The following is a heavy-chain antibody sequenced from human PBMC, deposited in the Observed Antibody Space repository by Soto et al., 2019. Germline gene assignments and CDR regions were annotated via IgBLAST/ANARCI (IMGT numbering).Heavy chain of an antibody. V-gene: IGHV1-18*01. D-gene: IGHD6-13*01. Sequence: ASVKVSCKASGYTFTSYGISWVRQAPGQGLEWMGWISAYNGNTNYAQKLQGRVTMTTDTSKNTLYLDMISLRAEDTAVYYCAKGLSIAAAGTFDYWGQGTLVTVSS. CDR1: GYTFTSYG. CDR2: ISAYNGNT. J-gene: IGHJ4*02. CDR3: AKGLSIAAAGTFDY.